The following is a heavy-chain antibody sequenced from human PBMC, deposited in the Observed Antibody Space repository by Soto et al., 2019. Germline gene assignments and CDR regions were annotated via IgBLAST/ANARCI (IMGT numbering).Heavy chain of an antibody. J-gene: IGHJ4*02. CDR2: IYYSGST. CDR1: DSYIGNYY. CDR3: ATYSHLGANSADFDN. D-gene: IGHD2-21*01. V-gene: IGHV4-59*01. Sequence: SETLCHTYTVSDSYIGNYYVNWIRQPPGKGLEWIGYIYYSGSTNYNPSLKSRVTISLDTSKDQFSLKLSSVTAADTAVYFCATYSHLGANSADFDNWGQGTLVTLSS.